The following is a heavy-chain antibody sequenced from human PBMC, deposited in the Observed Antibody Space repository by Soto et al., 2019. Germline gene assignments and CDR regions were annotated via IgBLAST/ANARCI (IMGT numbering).Heavy chain of an antibody. J-gene: IGHJ3*02. Sequence: ASVKVSCKASGYTFTSYGISWVRQAPGQGLEWMGWISAYNGNTNYAQKLQGRVTMTTDTSTSTAYMELRSLRYDDTAVYYCARPDEYSSSSDAFDIWGQGTMVTVSS. CDR3: ARPDEYSSSSDAFDI. CDR1: GYTFTSYG. V-gene: IGHV1-18*01. CDR2: ISAYNGNT. D-gene: IGHD6-6*01.